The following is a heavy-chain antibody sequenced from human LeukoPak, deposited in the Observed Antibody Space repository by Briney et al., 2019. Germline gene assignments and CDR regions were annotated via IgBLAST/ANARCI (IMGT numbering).Heavy chain of an antibody. CDR2: ISSSGTTI. Sequence: AGSLRLSCAASGFTFSSYEMNWVRQAPGKGLEWVSYISSSGTTIYYADSVEGRFTISRDNAKNSLYLQMNSLRAEDTAVYYCARDSEPYCSSASCYERGFDYWGQGTLVTVSS. D-gene: IGHD2-2*01. V-gene: IGHV3-48*03. CDR1: GFTFSSYE. CDR3: ARDSEPYCSSASCYERGFDY. J-gene: IGHJ4*02.